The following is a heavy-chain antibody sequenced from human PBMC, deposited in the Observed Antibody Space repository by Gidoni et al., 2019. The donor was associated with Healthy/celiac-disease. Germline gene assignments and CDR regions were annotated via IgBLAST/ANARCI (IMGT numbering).Heavy chain of an antibody. J-gene: IGHJ6*02. Sequence: QVQLVESGGGLVKPGGSLRLSCAASGFTFSDYYMSWILQAPGKGLEWVSYISSSGSTIYYADSVKGRFTISRDNAKNSLYLQMNSLRAEDTAVYYCARVGYSGYDSTYGGPRYGMDVWGQGTTVTVSS. CDR1: GFTFSDYY. V-gene: IGHV3-11*01. D-gene: IGHD5-12*01. CDR2: ISSSGSTI. CDR3: ARVGYSGYDSTYGGPRYGMDV.